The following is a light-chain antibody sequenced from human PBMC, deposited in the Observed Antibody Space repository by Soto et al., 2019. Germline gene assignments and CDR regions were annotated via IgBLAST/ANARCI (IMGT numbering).Light chain of an antibody. Sequence: DIQMTQSPSSLSASVGDRVTITCRASQSISSYLNWYQQKPGKAPKFLIYVASTLQSGVPSRFSGSGSGTDFTLTITSLQPEYFATYYCQQSYRSSYTFGQGTKLEIK. CDR1: QSISSY. V-gene: IGKV1-39*01. CDR3: QQSYRSSYT. CDR2: VAS. J-gene: IGKJ2*01.